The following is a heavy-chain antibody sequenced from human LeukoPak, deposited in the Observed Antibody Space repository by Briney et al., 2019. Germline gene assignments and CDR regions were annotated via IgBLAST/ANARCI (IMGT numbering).Heavy chain of an antibody. J-gene: IGHJ5*02. CDR2: IYYSGST. CDR1: GGSISSYY. Sequence: SETLSLTCTVSGGSISSYYWSWIRQPPGEGLEWIGYIYYSGSTNYNPSLKSRVTISVDTSKNQFSLKLSSVTAADTAVYYCARGPNLSGYSSGWYLSAWGQGTLVTVSS. D-gene: IGHD6-19*01. CDR3: ARGPNLSGYSSGWYLSA. V-gene: IGHV4-59*01.